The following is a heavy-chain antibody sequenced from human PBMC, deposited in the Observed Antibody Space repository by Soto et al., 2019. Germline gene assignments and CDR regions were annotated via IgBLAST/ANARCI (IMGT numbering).Heavy chain of an antibody. D-gene: IGHD6-19*01. CDR2: IYHSGST. Sequence: QVQLQESGPGLVKPSGTLSLTCAVSGGSISSSNWWSWVRQPPGKGLEWIGEIYHSGSTNYNPSLKGGVTISVGKSRNQCSLKLSSVPAADTAVYYCAGRYSSGWYWFDPWGQGTLVTVSS. CDR1: GGSISSSNW. CDR3: AGRYSSGWYWFDP. V-gene: IGHV4-4*02. J-gene: IGHJ5*02.